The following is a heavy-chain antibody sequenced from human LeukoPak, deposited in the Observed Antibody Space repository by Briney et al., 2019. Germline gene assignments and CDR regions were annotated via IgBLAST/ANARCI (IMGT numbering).Heavy chain of an antibody. V-gene: IGHV4-39*07. CDR1: GGSISSSSYY. J-gene: IGHJ3*02. D-gene: IGHD1-7*01. CDR2: IYYSGST. CDR3: ARAGITGTTPDAFDI. Sequence: SETLSLTCTVSGGSISSSSYYWGWIRQPPGKGLEWIGSIYYSGSTYYNPSLKSRVTISVDTSKNQFSLKLSSVTAADTAVYYCARAGITGTTPDAFDIWGQGTMVTVSS.